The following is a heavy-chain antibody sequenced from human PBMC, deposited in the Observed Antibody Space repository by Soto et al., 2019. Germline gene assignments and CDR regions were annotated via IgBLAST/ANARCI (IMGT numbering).Heavy chain of an antibody. Sequence: ASVKVSCKASGYTFTSYAMHWVRQAPGQRLEWMGWINAGNGNTKYSQKFQGRVTITRDTSASTAYMELSSLRSEDTAVYYCARDLGSSWYDRIQARNNNWFDPWGQGTLVTVSS. V-gene: IGHV1-3*01. J-gene: IGHJ5*02. D-gene: IGHD6-13*01. CDR2: INAGNGNT. CDR3: ARDLGSSWYDRIQARNNNWFDP. CDR1: GYTFTSYA.